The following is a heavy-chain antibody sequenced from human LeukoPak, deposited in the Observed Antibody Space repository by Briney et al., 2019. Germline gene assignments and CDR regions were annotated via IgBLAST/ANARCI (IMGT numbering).Heavy chain of an antibody. CDR2: IKSKTDGGII. D-gene: IGHD3-16*02. J-gene: IGHJ5*02. CDR3: TTPFFVVPSS. Sequence: GGSLRLSCAASGFTFSNAWMNWVRQAPGKGVEWVGRIKSKTDGGIIDYAAPVKGRFTISRDDSKKTLYLQMNSLKTEDTAVYYCTTPFFVVPSSWGQGTLVTVSS. CDR1: GFTFSNAW. V-gene: IGHV3-15*01.